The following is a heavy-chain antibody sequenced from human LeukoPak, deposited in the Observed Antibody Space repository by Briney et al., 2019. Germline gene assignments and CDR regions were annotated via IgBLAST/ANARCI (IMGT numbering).Heavy chain of an antibody. CDR1: GFTFSSYA. Sequence: GGSLRLSCAASGFTFSSYAMSWVRQAPGKGLEWVSAISGSGGSTYYADSVKGRFTISRDNSKNTLYLQMNSLRAEDTAVYYCAKVRPTFYYYDSSGYSSQEFDYWGQGTLVTVSS. D-gene: IGHD3-22*01. V-gene: IGHV3-23*01. CDR3: AKVRPTFYYYDSSGYSSQEFDY. J-gene: IGHJ4*02. CDR2: ISGSGGST.